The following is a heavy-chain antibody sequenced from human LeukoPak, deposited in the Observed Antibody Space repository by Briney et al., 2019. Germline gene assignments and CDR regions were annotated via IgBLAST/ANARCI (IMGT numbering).Heavy chain of an antibody. D-gene: IGHD6-19*01. J-gene: IGHJ4*02. CDR2: ISGSGGTT. V-gene: IGHV3-23*01. Sequence: GSLRLSCAASGFIFSGYGMSWVRQAPGKGLEWVSAISGSGGTTYYADSVKGRFTISRDNSKNTLYLQITSLRAEDTGVYYCAKDHLPGIVVADRDYWGQGTLVTVSS. CDR1: GFIFSGYG. CDR3: AKDHLPGIVVADRDY.